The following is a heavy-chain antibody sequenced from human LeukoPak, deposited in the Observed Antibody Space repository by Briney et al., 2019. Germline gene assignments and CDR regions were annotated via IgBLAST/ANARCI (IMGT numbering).Heavy chain of an antibody. Sequence: ASVKVSCKASGYTFTGYYMQWVRQAPGQGLEWMGWINPNSGGTNYAQKFQGRVTMTWDTSISTAYMELSRLRSDDTAVYYCAREENSSSSRAFDIWGQGTMVTVSS. CDR1: GYTFTGYY. V-gene: IGHV1-2*02. CDR3: AREENSSSSRAFDI. D-gene: IGHD6-6*01. CDR2: INPNSGGT. J-gene: IGHJ3*02.